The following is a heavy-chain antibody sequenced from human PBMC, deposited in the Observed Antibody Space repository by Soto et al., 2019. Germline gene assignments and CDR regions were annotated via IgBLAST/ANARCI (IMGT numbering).Heavy chain of an antibody. J-gene: IGHJ6*02. V-gene: IGHV1-69*15. Sequence: SVKVYCRASGSNFSSYAITWVQQAPGQGLEWMGRIITIFSKANNAQTFQGRVTIPADESTSTAYMEMISLRSEDTAVYYCARGDKYYYDSSGYYYGYYYYYYGMDVWGQGTTVTVSS. CDR1: GSNFSSYA. D-gene: IGHD3-22*01. CDR2: IITIFSKA. CDR3: ARGDKYYYDSSGYYYGYYYYYYGMDV.